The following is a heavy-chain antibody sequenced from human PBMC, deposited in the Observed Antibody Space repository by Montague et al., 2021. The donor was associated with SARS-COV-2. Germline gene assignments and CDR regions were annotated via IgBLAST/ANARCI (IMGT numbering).Heavy chain of an antibody. D-gene: IGHD3-16*02. Sequence: SLILSCAASGFTFSSHWMSWVRQAPGMGLEWVANIKQDGSEKSYXDSVKGRFTISRDNAKNSLYLQMNSLRAEDTAVYYCVREVIMITFGGVIAQPPFDYWGQGTLVTVSS. J-gene: IGHJ4*02. CDR3: VREVIMITFGGVIAQPPFDY. CDR1: GFTFSSHW. CDR2: IKQDGSEK. V-gene: IGHV3-7*01.